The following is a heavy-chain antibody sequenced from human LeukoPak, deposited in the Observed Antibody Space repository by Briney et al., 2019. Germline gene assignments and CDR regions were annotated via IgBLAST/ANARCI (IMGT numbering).Heavy chain of an antibody. Sequence: PGGSLRLSCAASGFPFNNYGMPWVRQAPGKGLEWVSGLSGSGGSTWYADSVKGRFTIYRDNSKNTLYLQMNSLRAEDTAKYYCVKAGGGGSHKDWHLEYWGQGTLVTVSS. V-gene: IGHV3-23*01. CDR2: LSGSGGST. CDR1: GFPFNNYG. D-gene: IGHD1-26*01. J-gene: IGHJ4*02. CDR3: VKAGGGGSHKDWHLEY.